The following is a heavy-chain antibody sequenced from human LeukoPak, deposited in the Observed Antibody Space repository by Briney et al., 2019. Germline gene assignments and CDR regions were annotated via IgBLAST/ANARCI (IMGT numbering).Heavy chain of an antibody. D-gene: IGHD3-22*01. V-gene: IGHV3-30-3*01. CDR1: GFTFSSYA. CDR3: ATNPGDQWLSFY. Sequence: GGSLRLSCAASGFTFSSYAMHWVRQAPGKGLEWVAVISYDGSNKYYADSVKGRFTISRDNSKNTLYLQMNSLRAEDTAVYYCATNPGDQWLSFYWGQGTLVTVSS. CDR2: ISYDGSNK. J-gene: IGHJ4*02.